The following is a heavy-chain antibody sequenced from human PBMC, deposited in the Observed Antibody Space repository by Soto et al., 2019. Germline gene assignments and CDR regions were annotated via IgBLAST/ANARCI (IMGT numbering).Heavy chain of an antibody. CDR2: INDRGDTT. Sequence: EEQLLESGGGLVQPGGSLRLSCVVSGFTFANFAMSWVRQAPGKGLEWVSTINDRGDTTYYADSVKGRFTISRDNFKNTLYLEMNSLRAEETAVYSCCLGGYFDLWGRGTLVSVSS. J-gene: IGHJ2*01. CDR3: CLGGYFDL. D-gene: IGHD7-27*01. CDR1: GFTFANFA. V-gene: IGHV3-23*01.